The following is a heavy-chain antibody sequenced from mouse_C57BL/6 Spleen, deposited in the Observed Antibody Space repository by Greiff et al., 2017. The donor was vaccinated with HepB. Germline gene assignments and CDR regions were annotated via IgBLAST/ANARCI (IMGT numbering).Heavy chain of an antibody. Sequence: EVQRVESGPVLVKPGASVKMSCKASGYTFTDYYMNWVKQSHGKSLEWIGVINPYNGGTSYNQKFKGKATLTVDKSSSTAYMELNSLTSEDSAVYYCARSGGTDWYFDVWGTGTTVTVSS. CDR3: ARSGGTDWYFDV. V-gene: IGHV1-19*01. D-gene: IGHD4-1*01. CDR2: INPYNGGT. J-gene: IGHJ1*03. CDR1: GYTFTDYY.